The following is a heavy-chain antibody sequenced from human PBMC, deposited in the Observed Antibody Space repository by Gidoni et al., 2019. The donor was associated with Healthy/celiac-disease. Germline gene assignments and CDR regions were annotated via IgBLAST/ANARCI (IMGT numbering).Heavy chain of an antibody. CDR2: ISYDGSNK. V-gene: IGHV3-30*18. J-gene: IGHJ4*02. CDR1: GFTFSSYG. D-gene: IGHD5-18*01. Sequence: QVQLVESGGGVVQPGRSLRPSCAASGFTFSSYGMHWVRQAPGKGLGWVAVISYDGSNKYYADSVKGRFTISRDNSKNTLYLQMNSLRAEDTAVYYCAKDVRGLWHQLIDYWGQGTLVTVSS. CDR3: AKDVRGLWHQLIDY.